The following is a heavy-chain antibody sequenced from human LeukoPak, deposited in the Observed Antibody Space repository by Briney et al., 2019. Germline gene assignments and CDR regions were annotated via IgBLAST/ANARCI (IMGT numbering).Heavy chain of an antibody. CDR2: ISAYNGDT. CDR3: ARGTVSGGSPFDY. Sequence: ASVKVSCKASDYTFTSSGISWVRQAPGQGLVWMGWISAYNGDTNYAQNLQGRVTMTTDTPTGTAHMELRSLRSDDTAVYYCARGTVSGGSPFDYWGQGTLVTVSS. V-gene: IGHV1-18*01. CDR1: DYTFTSSG. D-gene: IGHD6-19*01. J-gene: IGHJ4*02.